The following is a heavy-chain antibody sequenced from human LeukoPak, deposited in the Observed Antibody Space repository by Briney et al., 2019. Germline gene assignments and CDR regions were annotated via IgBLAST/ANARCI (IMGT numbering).Heavy chain of an antibody. J-gene: IGHJ4*02. CDR2: IDSSGGYM. CDR1: GFTFNTYS. V-gene: IGHV3-21*06. CDR3: LRGDRRDY. Sequence: GGSLRLSCEASGFTFNTYSMNWARQAPGKGLEWVSSIDSSGGYMFYADSVKGRFIISRDNAKDSLYLQLNSLRVEDTAVYYCLRGDRRDYWGQGTLVTVSS.